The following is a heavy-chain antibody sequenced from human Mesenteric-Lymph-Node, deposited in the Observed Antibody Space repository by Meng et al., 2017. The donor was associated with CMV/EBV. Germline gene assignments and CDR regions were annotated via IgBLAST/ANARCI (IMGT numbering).Heavy chain of an antibody. D-gene: IGHD2-2*03. CDR3: AKDIFDGYCSSTSCYGAFDY. J-gene: IGHJ4*02. Sequence: GESLKISCAASGFTFSSYWMSWVRQAPGKGLEWVANIKQDGSEKYYVDSVKGRFTISRDNAKNSLYLQMNSLRAEDTALYYCAKDIFDGYCSSTSCYGAFDYWGQGTLVTVSS. CDR2: IKQDGSEK. CDR1: GFTFSSYW. V-gene: IGHV3-7*03.